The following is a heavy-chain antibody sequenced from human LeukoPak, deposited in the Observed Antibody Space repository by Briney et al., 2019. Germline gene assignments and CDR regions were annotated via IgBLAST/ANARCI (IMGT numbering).Heavy chain of an antibody. Sequence: ASVKVSCKASGYTFTSYDINWVRQATGQGLEWMGWMNPNSGNTGYAQKFQGRVTITRNTSISTAYMELSSLRSEDTAVYYCARGRTAMVTAYYYYYMDVWGKGTTVTASS. CDR1: GYTFTSYD. D-gene: IGHD5-18*01. CDR3: ARGRTAMVTAYYYYYMDV. CDR2: MNPNSGNT. V-gene: IGHV1-8*03. J-gene: IGHJ6*03.